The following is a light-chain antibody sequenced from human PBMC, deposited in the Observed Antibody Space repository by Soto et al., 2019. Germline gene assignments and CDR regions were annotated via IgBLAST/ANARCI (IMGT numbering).Light chain of an antibody. CDR2: ANI. CDR3: QSYDSSPSGYV. V-gene: IGLV1-40*01. CDR1: SSNIGAGYD. J-gene: IGLJ1*01. Sequence: QSVLTQPPSASWAPGQRVTISCTGSSSNIGAGYDVHWYQHLPGTAPKLLIYANINRPAGVPDRFSGSKSGTSASLAITGLQAEDEADYYCQSYDSSPSGYVFGTGIKVTVL.